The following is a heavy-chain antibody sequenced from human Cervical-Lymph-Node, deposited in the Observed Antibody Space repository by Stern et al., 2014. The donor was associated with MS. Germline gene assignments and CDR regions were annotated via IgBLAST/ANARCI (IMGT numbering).Heavy chain of an antibody. Sequence: QLVQSGAEVKKPGSSVRVSCKASGGRFKSYAFNWLRQAPGQGLEWVGDIVPMFAKANYAQKFQGRVTVTADEATNTVYMELSFLTSEDTAVYYCARERSIHYPAFAPWGQGTLVTVSS. V-gene: IGHV1-69*01. J-gene: IGHJ5*02. D-gene: IGHD3-10*01. CDR3: ARERSIHYPAFAP. CDR2: IVPMFAKA. CDR1: GGRFKSYA.